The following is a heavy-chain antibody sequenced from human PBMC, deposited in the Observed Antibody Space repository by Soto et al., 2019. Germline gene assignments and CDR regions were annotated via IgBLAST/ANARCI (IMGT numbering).Heavy chain of an antibody. CDR1: GYSFTSLA. CDR2: MQPSSGRT. CDR3: SRGVTAGVDY. J-gene: IGHJ4*02. V-gene: IGHV1-8*01. D-gene: IGHD1-26*01. Sequence: QLQLVQSGAEVREPGASVKLSCKASGYSFTSLALTWVRQPTGQVLEWMGWMQPSSGRTGYAQKFQGRVTMTRDTSINTAYMALSSITSDDTAFYYCSRGVTAGVDYWGQGTLVPVSS.